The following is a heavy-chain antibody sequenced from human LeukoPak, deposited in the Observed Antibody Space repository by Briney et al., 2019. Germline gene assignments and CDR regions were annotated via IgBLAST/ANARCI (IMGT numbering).Heavy chain of an antibody. Sequence: GSVKVSCKVSGYTLTELSMHWGRQAPGKGLEWLGGFDPEDGETIYAQKFQGRVTITADESTSTAYMELSSLRSEDTAVYYCARGEVIPTVTTAYYYYYMDVWGKGTTVTISS. J-gene: IGHJ6*03. CDR1: GYTLTELS. V-gene: IGHV1-24*01. CDR3: ARGEVIPTVTTAYYYYYMDV. D-gene: IGHD4-17*01. CDR2: FDPEDGET.